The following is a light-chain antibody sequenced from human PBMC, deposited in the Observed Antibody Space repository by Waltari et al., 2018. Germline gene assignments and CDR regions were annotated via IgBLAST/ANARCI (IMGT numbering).Light chain of an antibody. Sequence: DIVMTQSPDSLVVSLGERATINCKSSRNLLYSPNNKDFLAWYQQKPGQPPKLLIYWASTRESGVPARCTGSGCGTDFSLNISSLQAEDVAVYYCQQYYDTPYTFGQGTKLEIK. CDR1: RNLLYSPNNKDF. J-gene: IGKJ2*01. CDR2: WAS. CDR3: QQYYDTPYT. V-gene: IGKV4-1*01.